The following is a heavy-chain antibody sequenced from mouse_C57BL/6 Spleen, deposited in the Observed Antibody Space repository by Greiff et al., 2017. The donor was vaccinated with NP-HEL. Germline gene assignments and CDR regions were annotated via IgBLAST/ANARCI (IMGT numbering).Heavy chain of an antibody. CDR2: IYPSDSET. CDR3: AREGLTGHFDY. Sequence: QVQLQQPGAELVRHGSSVKLSCKASGYTFTSYWMDWVKQRPGQGLEWIGNIYPSDSETHYNQKFKDKATLTVDKSSSTAYMQLSSLTSEDSAVYYCAREGLTGHFDYWGQGTTLTVSS. V-gene: IGHV1-61*01. CDR1: GYTFTSYW. J-gene: IGHJ2*01. D-gene: IGHD4-1*01.